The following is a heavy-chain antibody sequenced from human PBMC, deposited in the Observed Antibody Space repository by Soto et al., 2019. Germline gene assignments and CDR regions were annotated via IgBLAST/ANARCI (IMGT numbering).Heavy chain of an antibody. CDR3: AIGGVVGVAGSAAFDM. V-gene: IGHV1-2*02. CDR2: FKPATGAA. J-gene: IGHJ3*02. D-gene: IGHD3-3*01. Sequence: QLHLVQSGAVVKKPGDSVTVSCSASGYPVTAYYMHWVRQAPGRGPEWMGGFKPATGAAKYTQTFQGRVTRTRDTSTSTVFLELSGLTSGGTAVFYLAIGGVVGVAGSAAFDMWGQGTLVTVSS. CDR1: GYPVTAYY.